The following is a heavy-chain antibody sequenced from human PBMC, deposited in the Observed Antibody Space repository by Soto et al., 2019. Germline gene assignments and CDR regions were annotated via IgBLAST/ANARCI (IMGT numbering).Heavy chain of an antibody. CDR3: ARYYGSGSYGYYYGMDV. Sequence: SETLSLTCTVSGGSISSGGYYWSWIRQHPGKGLEWIGYIYYSGSTYYNPSLKSRVTISVDTSKNQFSLKLSSVTAADTAVYYCARYYGSGSYGYYYGMDVWGQGATVTVSS. D-gene: IGHD3-10*01. J-gene: IGHJ6*02. V-gene: IGHV4-31*03. CDR1: GGSISSGGYY. CDR2: IYYSGST.